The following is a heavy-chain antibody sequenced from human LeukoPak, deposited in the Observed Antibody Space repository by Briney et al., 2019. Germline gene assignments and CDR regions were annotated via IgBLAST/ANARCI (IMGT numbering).Heavy chain of an antibody. CDR3: ARGHDSSGYYHLDY. J-gene: IGHJ4*02. V-gene: IGHV1-2*02. CDR2: INPNSGGT. D-gene: IGHD3-22*01. CDR1: GYTFTGYY. Sequence: ASVKVSCKASGYTFTGYYMHWVRQAPGQGLEWMGWINPNSGGTNYAQKFQGRVTMTRDTSISTAYMELSRLRSDDTAVYYCARGHDSSGYYHLDYWVQGTLVTVSS.